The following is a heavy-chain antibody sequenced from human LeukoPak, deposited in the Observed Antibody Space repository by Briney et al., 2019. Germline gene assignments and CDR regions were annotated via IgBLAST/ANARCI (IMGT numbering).Heavy chain of an antibody. CDR2: IYHSGST. D-gene: IGHD4-11*01. V-gene: IGHV4-39*01. J-gene: IGHJ4*02. Sequence: PSEALSLTCTVSGGSITSSSYYWGWIRQPPGEGLEWIGNIYHSGSTFYNPSLKSRVTISVDTSKNQFSLKLSSVTAADTAVYYCANQTPTYSNTFDYWGQGTLVTVSS. CDR1: GGSITSSSYY. CDR3: ANQTPTYSNTFDY.